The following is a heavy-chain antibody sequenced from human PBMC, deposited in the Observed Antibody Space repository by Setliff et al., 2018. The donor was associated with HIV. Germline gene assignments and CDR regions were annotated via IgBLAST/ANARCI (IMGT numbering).Heavy chain of an antibody. Sequence: ASVKVSCKASGYSFNDYGITWVRQAPGQGLEWMGWISAYNGHTNYTQKFQGRVTMTTDTSVSTAFLQISSLQAEDTAVYYCARAPPRITIFGVVVSSDYYNYYMDVWGKGTTVTVS. J-gene: IGHJ6*03. D-gene: IGHD3-3*01. CDR3: ARAPPRITIFGVVVSSDYYNYYMDV. CDR2: ISAYNGHT. V-gene: IGHV1-18*01. CDR1: GYSFNDYG.